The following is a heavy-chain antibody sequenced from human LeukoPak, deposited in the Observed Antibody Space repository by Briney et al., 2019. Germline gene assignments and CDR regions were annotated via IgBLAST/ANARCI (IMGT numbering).Heavy chain of an antibody. V-gene: IGHV1-18*01. D-gene: IGHD2-2*01. CDR2: ISAYNGNT. J-gene: IGHJ4*02. CDR1: GYTFTSYG. Sequence: ASVKVSCKASGYTFTSYGISWVRQAPGQGLEWMGWISAYNGNTNYAQKLQGRVTMTTDTSTSTAYMELRSLRSDDTAVYYCARAPRIGYCSSTSCPWAYYFDYWGQGTLVTVSS. CDR3: ARAPRIGYCSSTSCPWAYYFDY.